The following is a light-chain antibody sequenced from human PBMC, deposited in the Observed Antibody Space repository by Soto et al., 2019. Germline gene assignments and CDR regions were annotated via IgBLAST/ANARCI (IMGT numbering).Light chain of an antibody. CDR2: NNT. CDR1: NSNIGAHYE. J-gene: IGLJ2*01. CDR3: QSFDTGHTGPI. V-gene: IGLV1-40*01. Sequence: QLVLTQPPSVSAAPGQRVTISCNGSNSNIGAHYEVHWYQQFPGTAPKLLISNNTNRPSGVPDRFSGSRSGTSASLAITGLQSEDEADYYCQSFDTGHTGPILGIGTKVTVL.